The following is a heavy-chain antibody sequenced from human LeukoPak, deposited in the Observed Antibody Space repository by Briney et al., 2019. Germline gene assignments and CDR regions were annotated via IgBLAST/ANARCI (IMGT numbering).Heavy chain of an antibody. J-gene: IGHJ3*02. CDR1: GGSISSGGYS. CDR2: IYHSGST. CDR3: AREGVLGAFDI. D-gene: IGHD3-3*02. Sequence: PSQTLSLTCAVSGGSISSGGYSWSWIRQPPGKGLEWIGYIYHSGSTYYNPSLKSRVTISVDTSKNQFSLKLSSVTAADTAVYYCAREGVLGAFDIWGQGTMVTVSS. V-gene: IGHV4-30-2*05.